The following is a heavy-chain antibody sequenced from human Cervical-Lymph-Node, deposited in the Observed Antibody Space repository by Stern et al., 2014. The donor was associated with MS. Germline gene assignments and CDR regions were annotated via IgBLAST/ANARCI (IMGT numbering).Heavy chain of an antibody. Sequence: QDQLVQSGAEVKKPGASVKVSCKASGYTFISYAMHWVRQAPGQRPEWMGWINADNGDTKYSQKFQGRVTITRDTSASTAYMELSSLRSEDTSVYYCARARYCSTTNCYDDFQHWGQGTLVTVSS. CDR3: ARARYCSTTNCYDDFQH. CDR2: INADNGDT. CDR1: GYTFISYA. J-gene: IGHJ1*01. V-gene: IGHV1-3*01. D-gene: IGHD2-2*01.